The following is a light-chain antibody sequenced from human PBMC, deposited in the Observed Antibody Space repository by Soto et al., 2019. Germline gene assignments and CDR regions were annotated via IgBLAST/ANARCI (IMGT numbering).Light chain of an antibody. Sequence: DIQMTQSPSTRSASVGDRVTITCRASQSISSWLAWYQQKPGKAPKLLIYKASSLESGVPSRFSGSGSGTEFTLTISSLQPDDFASYYCQQYGSYSPWTFGQGTKVEIK. CDR3: QQYGSYSPWT. V-gene: IGKV1-5*03. J-gene: IGKJ1*01. CDR2: KAS. CDR1: QSISSW.